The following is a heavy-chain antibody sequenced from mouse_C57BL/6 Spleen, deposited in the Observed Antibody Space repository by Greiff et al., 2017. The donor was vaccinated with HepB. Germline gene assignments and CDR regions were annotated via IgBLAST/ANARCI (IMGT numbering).Heavy chain of an antibody. CDR2: ISSGGSYT. Sequence: VQLKESGGDLVKPGGSLKLSCAASGFTFSSYGMSWVRQTPDKRLEWVATISSGGSYTYYPDSVKGRFTISRDNAKNTLYLQMSSLKSEDTAMYYCARHGYREGYFDYWGQGTTLTVSS. J-gene: IGHJ2*01. CDR1: GFTFSSYG. V-gene: IGHV5-6*01. D-gene: IGHD2-12*01. CDR3: ARHGYREGYFDY.